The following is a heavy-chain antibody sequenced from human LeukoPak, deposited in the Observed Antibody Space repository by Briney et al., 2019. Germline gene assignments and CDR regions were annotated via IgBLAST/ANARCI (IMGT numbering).Heavy chain of an antibody. D-gene: IGHD5-24*01. CDR3: AMKAVPRPRLHDAFDF. J-gene: IGHJ3*01. V-gene: IGHV1-2*02. CDR2: INPNSGGT. Sequence: ASVKVSCKASGYTFTDYYMHWVRQAPGQGLEWMGWINPNSGGTNYAQKFQGRVTMTRDTSISTAYMELSRLRSDDTAVYYCAMKAVPRPRLHDAFDFWGQGTVVSVSS. CDR1: GYTFTDYY.